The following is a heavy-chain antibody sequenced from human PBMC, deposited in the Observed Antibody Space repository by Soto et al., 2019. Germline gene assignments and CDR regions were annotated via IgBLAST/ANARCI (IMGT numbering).Heavy chain of an antibody. CDR1: GGTLNNYV. J-gene: IGHJ5*02. Sequence: EAPAEFSCRAFGGTLNNYVVNWVRQAPGQGLEWMGRIIPISGAANYAQKFQGRVTVTADKSTSTSYMELSSLRSEDTAVYYCARRVYDFWSGYSGGWFDPWGQGTLVTVS. CDR3: ARRVYDFWSGYSGGWFDP. CDR2: IIPISGAA. V-gene: IGHV1-69*06. D-gene: IGHD3-3*01.